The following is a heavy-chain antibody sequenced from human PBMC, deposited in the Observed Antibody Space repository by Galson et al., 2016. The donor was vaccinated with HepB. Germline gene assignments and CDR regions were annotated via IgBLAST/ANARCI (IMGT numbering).Heavy chain of an antibody. CDR3: ARDRRITMVRGVFNYYGLDV. D-gene: IGHD3-10*01. V-gene: IGHV3-7*01. CDR2: IKQDGSAK. CDR1: GFTFNSYW. J-gene: IGHJ6*02. Sequence: SLRLSCAASGFTFNSYWMGWVRQAPGKGLEWVANIKQDGSAKYHVDSVKGRFTISRDNAKNLLYLQMNSLRGEDTAVYFCARDRRITMVRGVFNYYGLDVWGQGTTVTVSS.